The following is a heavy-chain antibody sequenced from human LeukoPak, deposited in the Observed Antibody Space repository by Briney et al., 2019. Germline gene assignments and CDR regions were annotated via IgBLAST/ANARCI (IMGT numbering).Heavy chain of an antibody. Sequence: PGGSLRLSCAVSRFTFSTYAMHWVRQAPGKGLEWVAVISYDGSSKYYADSVKGRFTISRDNSKNTLYLQMNSLRAEDTAVYYCARARGSYGYGDAFDIWGQGTMVTVSS. J-gene: IGHJ3*02. CDR3: ARARGSYGYGDAFDI. CDR2: ISYDGSSK. D-gene: IGHD5-18*01. V-gene: IGHV3-30*04. CDR1: RFTFSTYA.